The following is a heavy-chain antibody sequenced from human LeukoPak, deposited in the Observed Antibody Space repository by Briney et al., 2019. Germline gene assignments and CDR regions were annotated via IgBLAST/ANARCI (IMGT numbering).Heavy chain of an antibody. CDR1: GFTFSSYA. CDR3: AREAPLRYCSGGSCYSFDY. J-gene: IGHJ4*02. V-gene: IGHV4-30-4*01. CDR2: IYYSGST. D-gene: IGHD2-15*01. Sequence: LRLSCAASGFTFSSYAMSWIRQPPGKGLEWIGYIYYSGSTYYNPSLKSRVTISVDTSKNQFSLKLSSVTAADTAVYYCAREAPLRYCSGGSCYSFDYWGQGTLVTVSS.